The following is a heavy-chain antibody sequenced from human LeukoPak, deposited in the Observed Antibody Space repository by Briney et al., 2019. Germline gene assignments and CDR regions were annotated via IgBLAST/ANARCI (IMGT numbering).Heavy chain of an antibody. D-gene: IGHD2-2*01. J-gene: IGHJ1*01. V-gene: IGHV4-59*01. CDR3: SRGYAIIGGWQHFRH. CDR1: GASMMSYY. Sequence: SETLSLTCTLSGASMMSYYWSWIRQPPGKGLEWIGYIYDSGSTNYNPSLKSRVTISVDTSKNQFSLRLSSVTAADTAIYYCSRGYAIIGGWQHFRHWGQGILVIVSS. CDR2: IYDSGST.